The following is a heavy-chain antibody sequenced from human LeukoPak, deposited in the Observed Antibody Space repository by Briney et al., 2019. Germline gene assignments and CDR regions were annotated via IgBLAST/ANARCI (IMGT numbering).Heavy chain of an antibody. CDR3: AKDQPTPSGGYAFDI. J-gene: IGHJ3*02. D-gene: IGHD5-12*01. CDR1: GFTFSSYG. V-gene: IGHV3-30*02. CDR2: IRYDGSNK. Sequence: PGGSLRLSCAASGFTFSSYGMHWVRQAPGKGLEWVAFIRYDGSNKYYADSVKGRFTISRDNSKNTLYLQMNSLRAEDTAVYYCAKDQPTPSGGYAFDIWGQGTMVTVSS.